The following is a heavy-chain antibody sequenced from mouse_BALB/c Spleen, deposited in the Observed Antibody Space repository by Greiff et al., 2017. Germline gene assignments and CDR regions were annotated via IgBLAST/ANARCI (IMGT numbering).Heavy chain of an antibody. CDR1: GYTFTSYW. CDR2: IYPGDGDT. CDR3: ARDYGSSYAWFAY. J-gene: IGHJ3*01. Sequence: QVQLQQSGAELARPGASVKLSCKASGYTFTSYWMQWVKQRPGQGLEWIGAIYPGDGDTRYTQKFKGKATLTADKSSSTAYMQLSSLASEDSAVYYCARDYGSSYAWFAYWGQGTLVTVSA. V-gene: IGHV1-87*01. D-gene: IGHD1-1*01.